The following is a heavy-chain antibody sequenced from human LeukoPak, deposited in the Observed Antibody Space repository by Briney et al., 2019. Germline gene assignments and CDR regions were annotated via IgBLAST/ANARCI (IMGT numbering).Heavy chain of an antibody. Sequence: ASVKVSCKTSGYSFTHYYMHWVRQAPGQGLEWMGWINPNSGGTSAAQKFQGRVTMTRDTSITTVYMEVSWLTSDDTAIYYCARADRLHGGPYLIGPWGQGTLVTVSS. J-gene: IGHJ5*02. D-gene: IGHD2-21*01. CDR3: ARADRLHGGPYLIGP. V-gene: IGHV1-2*02. CDR2: INPNSGGT. CDR1: GYSFTHYY.